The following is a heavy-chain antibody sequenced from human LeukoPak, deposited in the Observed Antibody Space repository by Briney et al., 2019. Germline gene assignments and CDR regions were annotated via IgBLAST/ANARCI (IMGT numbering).Heavy chain of an antibody. D-gene: IGHD4-17*01. J-gene: IGHJ4*02. CDR2: ISSSSSTI. CDR1: GFTFSSYS. Sequence: GGSLRLSCAASGFTFSSYSMNWVRQAPGKGLEWVSYISSSSSTIYYADSVKGRFTISRDNAKNSLYLQMNSLRAEDTAVYYCARGGLDYGDYRGYFDYWGQGTLVTVSS. CDR3: ARGGLDYGDYRGYFDY. V-gene: IGHV3-48*04.